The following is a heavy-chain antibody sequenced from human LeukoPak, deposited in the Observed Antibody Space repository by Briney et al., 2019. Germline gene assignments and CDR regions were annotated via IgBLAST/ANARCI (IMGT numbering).Heavy chain of an antibody. CDR3: ARHSSQGDNYFGP. CDR2: IYHSGST. CDR1: GGSISSSNW. V-gene: IGHV4-4*02. J-gene: IGHJ5*02. Sequence: PSGTLSLTCAVSGGSISSSNWWSWVRQPPGKGLEGIGEIYHSGSTHYNPSVKSRVTVSVGKSKNQSSLRLTCVTAADTAIYYCARHSSQGDNYFGPWGQVTLVTVSS.